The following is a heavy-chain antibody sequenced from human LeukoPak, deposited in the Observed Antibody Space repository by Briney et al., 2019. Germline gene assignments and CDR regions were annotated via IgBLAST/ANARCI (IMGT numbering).Heavy chain of an antibody. CDR1: GFTFSSYE. Sequence: GGSLRLSCAASGFTFSSYEMNWVRQAPGKGLEWVSYISGSGSTIYYADSVNGRFTISRDNAKNSLFLQMNSLRAEDTAVYYCAREYNEFDYWGQGTLVTVSS. CDR2: ISGSGSTI. D-gene: IGHD1-14*01. CDR3: AREYNEFDY. V-gene: IGHV3-48*03. J-gene: IGHJ4*02.